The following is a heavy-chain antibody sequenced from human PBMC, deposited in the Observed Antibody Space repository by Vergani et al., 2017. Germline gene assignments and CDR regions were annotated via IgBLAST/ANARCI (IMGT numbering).Heavy chain of an antibody. CDR1: GFTFDDYA. D-gene: IGHD6-13*01. Sequence: EVQLVESGGGLVQPGGSLRLSCAASGFTFDDYAMHWVRQAPGKGLEWVSGINWNSDSIAYADSVKGRFTISRDNAKNSLYLQMNSLRAEDTALYYCVKDIAASGNYWYFDRWGRGTLVTVSS. V-gene: IGHV3-9*01. J-gene: IGHJ2*01. CDR3: VKDIAASGNYWYFDR. CDR2: INWNSDSI.